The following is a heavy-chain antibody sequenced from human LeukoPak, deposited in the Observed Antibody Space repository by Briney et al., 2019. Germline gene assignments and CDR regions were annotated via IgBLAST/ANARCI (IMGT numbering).Heavy chain of an antibody. CDR1: GGSISSGFYY. CDR2: IYYSGIT. J-gene: IGHJ5*02. D-gene: IGHD6-19*01. V-gene: IGHV4-39*01. Sequence: SETLSLTCTVSGGSISSGFYYWAWIRQPPGKGLEWIGSIYYSGITYYNPSLKSPVTISVDTSKNQFSLKVRSVTAADTAVYYCAKPRTRLAWFDPWGQGTLVTVSS. CDR3: AKPRTRLAWFDP.